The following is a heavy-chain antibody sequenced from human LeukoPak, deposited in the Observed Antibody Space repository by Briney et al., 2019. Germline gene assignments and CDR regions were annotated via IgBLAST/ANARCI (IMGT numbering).Heavy chain of an antibody. J-gene: IGHJ4*02. CDR1: GGSFSGYY. CDR2: INHSGST. V-gene: IGHV4-34*01. CDR3: ARHGYYYDSSGYPGDY. D-gene: IGHD3-22*01. Sequence: SETLSLTCAVYGGSFSGYYWSWIRQPPGKGLEWIGEINHSGSTNYNPSLKSRVTISVDTSKNQFSLKLSSVTAADTAVYYCARHGYYYDSSGYPGDYWGQGTLVTVSS.